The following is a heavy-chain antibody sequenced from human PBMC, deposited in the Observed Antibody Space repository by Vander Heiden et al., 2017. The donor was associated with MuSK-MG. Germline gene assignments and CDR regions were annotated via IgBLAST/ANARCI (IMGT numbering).Heavy chain of an antibody. Sequence: EVQLLESGGGLVQPGGSLRLSCAAYGFTFSSYAMSWVRPAPGKGLEWLSAISGSGVSTYYAASVKGRLTISRDNSKNTLYLQMNSLRAEDTAVYYCDPAWGGKGALPPPAYWCQGTLVTVSS. J-gene: IGHJ4*02. CDR2: ISGSGVST. CDR3: DPAWGGKGALPPPAY. CDR1: GFTFSSYA. V-gene: IGHV3-23*01. D-gene: IGHD3-16*01.